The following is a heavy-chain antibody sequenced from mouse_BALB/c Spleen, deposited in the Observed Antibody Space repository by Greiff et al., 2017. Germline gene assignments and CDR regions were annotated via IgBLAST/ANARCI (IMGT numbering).Heavy chain of an antibody. CDR3: TREDRYDGAMDY. CDR2: IRLKSNNYAT. Sequence: EVKVEESGGGLVQPGGSMKLSCVASGFTFSNYWMNWVRQSPEKGLEWVAEIRLKSNNYATHYAESVKGRFTISRDDSKSSVYLQMNNLRAEDTGIYYCTREDRYDGAMDYWGQGTSVTVSS. J-gene: IGHJ4*01. V-gene: IGHV6-6*02. CDR1: GFTFSNYW. D-gene: IGHD2-14*01.